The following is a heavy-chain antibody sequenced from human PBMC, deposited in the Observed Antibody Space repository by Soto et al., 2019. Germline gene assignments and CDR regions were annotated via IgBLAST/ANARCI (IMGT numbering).Heavy chain of an antibody. J-gene: IGHJ3*02. V-gene: IGHV3-74*02. CDR3: ATHDYGGNHDAFDI. CDR2: INSDGSST. D-gene: IGHD4-17*01. CDR1: GFTFSSYW. Sequence: EVQLVESGGGLVQPGGSLRLSCAASGFTFSSYWMHWVRQAPGKGLVWVSRINSDGSSTSYADSVKGRFTISRDNAKNSLYLQMNSLRAEDTAAYYCATHDYGGNHDAFDIWGQGTMVTVSS.